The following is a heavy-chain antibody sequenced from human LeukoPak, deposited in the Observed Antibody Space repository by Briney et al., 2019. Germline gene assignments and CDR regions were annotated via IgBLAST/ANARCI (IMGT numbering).Heavy chain of an antibody. CDR3: ARGEYEDLVHN. D-gene: IGHD1-26*01. Sequence: SETLSLTCTVSGGSIRGYYWSWIRQSPGRGVEWIGYVYYSGNTNYNPSLKSRLTISLDTAKNQFSLKLSSVTSADTAVYYCARGEYEDLVHNWGQGTLVTVSS. V-gene: IGHV4-59*01. CDR2: VYYSGNT. J-gene: IGHJ4*02. CDR1: GGSIRGYY.